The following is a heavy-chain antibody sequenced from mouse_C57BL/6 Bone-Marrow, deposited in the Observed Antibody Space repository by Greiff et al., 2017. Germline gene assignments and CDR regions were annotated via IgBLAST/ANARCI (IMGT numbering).Heavy chain of an antibody. Sequence: QVQLQQPGAELVRPGTSVKLSCKASGYTFTSYWMRWVKQRPGQGLEWIGVIDPSDSYTNYNQKFKGKATLTVDTSSSTAYMQLSSLTSEDSAVYYCARRSDYWGQGTTLTVSS. CDR1: GYTFTSYW. CDR3: ARRSDY. J-gene: IGHJ2*01. V-gene: IGHV1-59*01. CDR2: IDPSDSYT.